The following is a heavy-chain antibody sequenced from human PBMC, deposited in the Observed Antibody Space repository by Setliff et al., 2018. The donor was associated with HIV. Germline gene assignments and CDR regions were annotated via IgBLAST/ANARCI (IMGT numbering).Heavy chain of an antibody. Sequence: ASVKVSCKASGYIFMNNDISWVRQAPGQGLEWVGWVNPNRGNTGFAQKFQGRLTITRDTSKSTVYMELSSLRSEDTGVYYCAREDPYYFDYWGQGTLVTVSS. V-gene: IGHV1-8*03. CDR1: GYIFMNND. CDR3: AREDPYYFDY. CDR2: VNPNRGNT. J-gene: IGHJ4*02.